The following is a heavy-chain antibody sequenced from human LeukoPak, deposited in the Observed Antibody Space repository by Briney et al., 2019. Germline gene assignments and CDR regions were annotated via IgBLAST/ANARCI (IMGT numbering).Heavy chain of an antibody. CDR1: GGTFSSYA. Sequence: SVKVSCKAPGGTFSSYAISWVRQAPGQGLEWMGGIIPIFGTANYAQKFQGRVTITADESTSTAYMELSSLRSEDTAVYYCARDLSDSSGWFLDYWGQGTLVTVSS. CDR3: ARDLSDSSGWFLDY. D-gene: IGHD6-19*01. J-gene: IGHJ4*02. CDR2: IIPIFGTA. V-gene: IGHV1-69*01.